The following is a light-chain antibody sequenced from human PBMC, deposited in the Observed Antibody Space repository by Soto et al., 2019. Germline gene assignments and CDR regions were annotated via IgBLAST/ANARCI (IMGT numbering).Light chain of an antibody. CDR1: QSVSSN. V-gene: IGKV3-15*01. Sequence: EIVMTQSPATLSVSPGERATLSCRASQSVSSNLAWYQQKPGQAPRLLIYGASTRATGIPARFSGSGSGTEFTLTISSLLSEDFAVYYCQQYNNWSPEWTFGQGTKVDIK. J-gene: IGKJ1*01. CDR3: QQYNNWSPEWT. CDR2: GAS.